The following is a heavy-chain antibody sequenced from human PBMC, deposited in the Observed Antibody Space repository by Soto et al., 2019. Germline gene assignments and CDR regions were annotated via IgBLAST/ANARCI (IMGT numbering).Heavy chain of an antibody. V-gene: IGHV3-30*18. Sequence: PGWSLRLSCAASGFSFSTYGMHWVRQAPGKGLEWVAAVSKDGSYKYYADSMKGRFIISRDNSKNTLYLQMSSLRAEDTAVYYCAKDRYCSGGSCLNFYGMDVWGQGTTVTVSS. J-gene: IGHJ6*02. D-gene: IGHD2-15*01. CDR1: GFSFSTYG. CDR2: VSKDGSYK. CDR3: AKDRYCSGGSCLNFYGMDV.